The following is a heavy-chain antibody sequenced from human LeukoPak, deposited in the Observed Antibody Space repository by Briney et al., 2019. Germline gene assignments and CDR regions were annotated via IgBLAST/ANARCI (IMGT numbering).Heavy chain of an antibody. CDR1: GFTFSTYV. V-gene: IGHV3-23*01. CDR3: ASFYASGSRGRASGF. J-gene: IGHJ4*02. D-gene: IGHD3-16*01. CDR2: ISGSGGST. Sequence: GGSLRLSCAASGFTFSTYVMNWVRQPPGRGLEWVSSISGSGGSTFYVDSVKGRFAISRDNSKNTLFLQLSGLRAEATGLYYCASFYASGSRGRASGFWGQGTMVTVSS.